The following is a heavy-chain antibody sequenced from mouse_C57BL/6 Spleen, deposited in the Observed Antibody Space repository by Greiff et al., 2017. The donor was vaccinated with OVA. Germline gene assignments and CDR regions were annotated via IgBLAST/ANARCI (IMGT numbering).Heavy chain of an antibody. CDR2: IDPSDSNT. CDR3: ARNFVLYFDY. CDR1: GYTFTSYW. V-gene: IGHV1-69*01. J-gene: IGHJ2*01. Sequence: VQLQQPGAELVMPGASVKLSCKASGYTFTSYWMHWVKQRPGQGLEWIGEIDPSDSNTNYNQKFKGKSTLTVDKSSSTAYMQLSSLTSEDSAVYYCARNFVLYFDYWGQGTTLTVSS.